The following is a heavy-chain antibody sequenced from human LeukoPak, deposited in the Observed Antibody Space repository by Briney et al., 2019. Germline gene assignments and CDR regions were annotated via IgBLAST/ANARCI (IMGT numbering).Heavy chain of an antibody. V-gene: IGHV3-15*01. CDR3: TKNTGDFDI. CDR1: GFTFSNFW. Sequence: GESLRLSCTASGFTFSNFWMGWVRQAPGKGLEWVGRVKSVAEGGASEYGTPVKGRFTISRDDSKKTVYLQMHNLSTEDTALYYCTKNTGDFDIWGQGTMVIVSS. CDR2: VKSVAEGGAS. D-gene: IGHD4-17*01. J-gene: IGHJ3*02.